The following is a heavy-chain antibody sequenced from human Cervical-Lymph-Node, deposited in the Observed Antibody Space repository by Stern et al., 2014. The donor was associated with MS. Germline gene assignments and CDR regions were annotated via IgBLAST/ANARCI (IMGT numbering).Heavy chain of an antibody. CDR2: IWYDGNKK. V-gene: IGHV3-33*01. CDR1: GFTFSNYG. D-gene: IGHD1-7*01. Sequence: QVQLVESGGGVVQPGRSLRLSCAASGFTFSNYGMHWVRQAPGKGLEWLAVIWYDGNKKYYADSVKGRFTISRDNSKNTLFLQMSSLTAKDTALYYCARGNWNYEGMGYWGQGTLVTVSS. CDR3: ARGNWNYEGMGY. J-gene: IGHJ4*02.